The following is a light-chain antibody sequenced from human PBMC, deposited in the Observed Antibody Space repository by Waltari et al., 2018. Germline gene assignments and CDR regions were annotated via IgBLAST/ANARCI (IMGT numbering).Light chain of an antibody. CDR1: QGISTW. CDR2: AAS. J-gene: IGKJ1*01. V-gene: IGKV1-12*01. Sequence: DIQMTQSPSSVSASVGDRVTITCRASQGISTWLAWYQQKPGKAPQLLIYAASTLQSGVPSRFSGSGSETDFTLTISNLQPEDFATYYCQQGSIFPRTFGQGTKVEIQ. CDR3: QQGSIFPRT.